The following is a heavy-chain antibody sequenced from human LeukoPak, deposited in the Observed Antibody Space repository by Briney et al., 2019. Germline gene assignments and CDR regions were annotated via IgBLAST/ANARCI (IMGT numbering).Heavy chain of an antibody. V-gene: IGHV4-59*08. Sequence: SETLSLTCTVSGGSISSYFWSWIRQPPGKGLEWIGYIYYSGNTNYNPSLKSRVTLSVDTSKSQFSLRLSSVTAADTAVYYCAKHHYGSGSSPFDYWGRGTPVTVSS. CDR3: AKHHYGSGSSPFDY. J-gene: IGHJ4*02. CDR1: GGSISSYF. CDR2: IYYSGNT. D-gene: IGHD3-10*01.